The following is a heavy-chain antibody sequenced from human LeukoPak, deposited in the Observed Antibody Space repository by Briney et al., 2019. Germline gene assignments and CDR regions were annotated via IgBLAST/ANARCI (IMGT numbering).Heavy chain of an antibody. V-gene: IGHV3-30*04. CDR3: AREECSSTSCTSYFDY. J-gene: IGHJ4*02. Sequence: GRSLRLSCAASAFTFSSYAMHWVRQAPGKGLEWVAVISYDGSNKYYADSVKGRFTISRDNSKNTLYLQMNSLRAEDTAVYYCAREECSSTSCTSYFDYWGQGTLVTVSS. CDR1: AFTFSSYA. CDR2: ISYDGSNK. D-gene: IGHD2-2*01.